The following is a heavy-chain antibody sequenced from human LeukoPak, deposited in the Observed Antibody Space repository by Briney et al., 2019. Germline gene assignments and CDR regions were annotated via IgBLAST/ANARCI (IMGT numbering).Heavy chain of an antibody. Sequence: SETLSLTCAVYGGSFSGYYWSWIRQPPGKGLEWIGEINHSGSTNYNPSLKSRVTISVDTSKNQFSLKLSSVTAADTAVYYCARYPERERNAFDIWGQGTMVTVSS. V-gene: IGHV4-34*01. CDR1: GGSFSGYY. D-gene: IGHD1-26*01. CDR3: ARYPERERNAFDI. J-gene: IGHJ3*02. CDR2: INHSGST.